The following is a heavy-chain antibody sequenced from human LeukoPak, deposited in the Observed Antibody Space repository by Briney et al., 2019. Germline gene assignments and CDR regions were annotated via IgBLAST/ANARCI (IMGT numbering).Heavy chain of an antibody. V-gene: IGHV3-7*01. D-gene: IGHD3-10*01. Sequence: PGGSLRLSCAASGLSFSDYWMSWVRQAPGKGLEWVANIKPDGGHQNYVDSVKGRFTISRDNAKNSLYLQMNTLRAEDTAVYYCARDDTSAHFFDYWGPGTLVTVSS. CDR3: ARDDTSAHFFDY. J-gene: IGHJ4*02. CDR2: IKPDGGHQ. CDR1: GLSFSDYW.